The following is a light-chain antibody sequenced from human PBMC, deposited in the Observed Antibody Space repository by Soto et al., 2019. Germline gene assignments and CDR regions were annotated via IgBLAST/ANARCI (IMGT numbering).Light chain of an antibody. CDR3: AAWDDSLKGGV. Sequence: QSVLTQPPSASGTPGQRVIISCSGSSSNIGSNTVNWYQQLPGTAPKLLIQTNTQRPAGVPDRFSGSKSGTSASLAISGLQSEDEADYYCAAWDDSLKGGVFGGGTQLTVL. J-gene: IGLJ3*02. V-gene: IGLV1-44*01. CDR2: TNT. CDR1: SSNIGSNT.